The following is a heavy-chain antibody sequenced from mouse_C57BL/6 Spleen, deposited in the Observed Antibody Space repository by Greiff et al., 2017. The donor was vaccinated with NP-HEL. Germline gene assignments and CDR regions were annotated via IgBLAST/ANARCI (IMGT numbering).Heavy chain of an antibody. J-gene: IGHJ2*01. D-gene: IGHD3-2*02. CDR2: IDPENGDT. V-gene: IGHV14-4*01. CDR3: TAEGKAQATGFDY. Sequence: EVMLVESGAELVRPGASVKLSCTASGFNIKDDYMHWVKQRPEQGLEWIGWIDPENGDTEYAPKFPGKATITADTSSNTAYLQLSILTSEDTAVYYCTAEGKAQATGFDYWGQGTTLTVSS. CDR1: GFNIKDDY.